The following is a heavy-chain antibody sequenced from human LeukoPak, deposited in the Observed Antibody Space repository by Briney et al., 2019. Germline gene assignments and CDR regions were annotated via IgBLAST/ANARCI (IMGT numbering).Heavy chain of an antibody. CDR2: INPNSGGT. CDR3: ARAGPINPGH. J-gene: IGHJ1*01. CDR1: GYTFTGYY. V-gene: IGHV1-2*02. Sequence: GASVKVSCKASGYTFTGYYMHWVRQAPGQGLEWMGWINPNSGGTNYAQTSQGRVTMTRDTSISTAYMELSRLRSDDTAVYYWARAGPINPGHWGQGTLVTVSS.